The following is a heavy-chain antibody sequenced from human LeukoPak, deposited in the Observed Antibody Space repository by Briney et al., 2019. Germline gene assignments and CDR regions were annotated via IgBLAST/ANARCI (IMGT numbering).Heavy chain of an antibody. D-gene: IGHD6-19*01. V-gene: IGHV3-23*01. CDR1: GFTFSSYV. Sequence: GGSLTLSCVASGFTFSSYVMAWLRQAPGKARDLVSGVSGSGVSEYYGDSVKGRFTISRDNPKNTVYLQMDSLRAEDAAVYYWAKRRSGSSGWFPFDSWGQGTLVTVSS. J-gene: IGHJ4*02. CDR2: VSGSGVSE. CDR3: AKRRSGSSGWFPFDS.